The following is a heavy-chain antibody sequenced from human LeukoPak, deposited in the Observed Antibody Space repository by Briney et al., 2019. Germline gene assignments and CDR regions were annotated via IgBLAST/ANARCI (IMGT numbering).Heavy chain of an antibody. CDR1: GGTFSSYA. CDR2: IIPIFGTA. V-gene: IGHV1-69*01. CDR3: ARGELRYCSSTSCYTGGYYYYYMDV. D-gene: IGHD2-2*02. Sequence: SVKVSCKASGGTFSSYAISWVRQAPGQGLEWMGGIIPIFGTANYAQKFQGRVTITADESTSTAYMGLSSLRSEDTAVYYCARGELRYCSSTSCYTGGYYYYYMDVWGKGTTVTVSS. J-gene: IGHJ6*03.